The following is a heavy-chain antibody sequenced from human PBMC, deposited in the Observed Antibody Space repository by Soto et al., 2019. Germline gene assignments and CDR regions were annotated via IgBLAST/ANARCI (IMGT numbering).Heavy chain of an antibody. Sequence: QVQLVQSGAEVKKPGASVKVSCKASGYTFTSYAMHWVRQAPGQRLEWMGWINAGNGNTKYSQKFQGRVTITRDTSARTAYMELSSLRSEDTAVYYCARRPRYCSGGSCDSDADYFDYWGQGTLVTVSS. CDR1: GYTFTSYA. V-gene: IGHV1-3*01. D-gene: IGHD2-15*01. CDR2: INAGNGNT. J-gene: IGHJ4*02. CDR3: ARRPRYCSGGSCDSDADYFDY.